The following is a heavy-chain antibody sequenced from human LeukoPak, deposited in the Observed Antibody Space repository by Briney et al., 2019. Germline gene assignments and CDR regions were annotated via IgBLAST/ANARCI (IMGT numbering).Heavy chain of an antibody. V-gene: IGHV1-24*01. CDR2: FDPDDGAR. Sequence: ASVKVSCKVSGYSLTALAIHWVRQAPGKGLEWMGRFDPDDGARIYSQRFQDRFLMTEDPSSDTAYMELSGLRSEDTAVYYCARAGIPGYCTNVTCSNWLDPWGQGTLVTVSS. D-gene: IGHD2-8*01. CDR1: GYSLTALA. J-gene: IGHJ5*02. CDR3: ARAGIPGYCTNVTCSNWLDP.